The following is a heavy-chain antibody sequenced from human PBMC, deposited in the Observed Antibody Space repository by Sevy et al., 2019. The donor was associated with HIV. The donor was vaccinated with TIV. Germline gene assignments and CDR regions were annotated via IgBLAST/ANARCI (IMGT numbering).Heavy chain of an antibody. V-gene: IGHV1-69*13. CDR3: ARGPDYYDSSGRDAFDI. J-gene: IGHJ3*02. CDR2: IIPIFGTA. CDR1: GGTFSSYA. Sequence: SVKVSCKASGGTFSSYAISWVRQAPGQGLEWMGGIIPIFGTANYAQKFQGRVTITADESTSTAYMELSSLRSEDTAVYYCARGPDYYDSSGRDAFDIWGQGTMVTVSS. D-gene: IGHD3-22*01.